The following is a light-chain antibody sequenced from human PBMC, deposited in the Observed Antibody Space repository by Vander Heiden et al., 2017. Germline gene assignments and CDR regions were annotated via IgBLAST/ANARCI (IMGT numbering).Light chain of an antibody. CDR1: SSDVGSYNL. CDR3: AVWDDNVNGV. Sequence: QSALTQPASVSGSPGQSITISCTGTSSDVGSYNLVSWYQQHPGKAPKLIIYEVTKRPSGVSNRFSGSKSGTSASLAISGLRSEDAAHYYCAVWDDNVNGVFGGGTKLTVL. J-gene: IGLJ3*02. CDR2: EVT. V-gene: IGLV2-14*02.